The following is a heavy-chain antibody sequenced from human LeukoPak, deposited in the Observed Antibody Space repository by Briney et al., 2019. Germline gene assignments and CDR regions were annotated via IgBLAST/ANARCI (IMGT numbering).Heavy chain of an antibody. CDR1: GFTFSRYA. CDR2: ISTGGSST. Sequence: GGSLRLSCAASGFTFSRYAMSWVRRAPGKGLEWVSTISTGGSSTYYADSVKGRFTISRDNSKNTLSLQMNSLKADDTAVYYCAKGGYSSGWFFDYWGQGTLVTVSS. D-gene: IGHD6-19*01. V-gene: IGHV3-23*01. J-gene: IGHJ4*02. CDR3: AKGGYSSGWFFDY.